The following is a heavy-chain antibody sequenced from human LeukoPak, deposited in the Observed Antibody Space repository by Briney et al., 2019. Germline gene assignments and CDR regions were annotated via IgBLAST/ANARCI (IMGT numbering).Heavy chain of an antibody. CDR3: ARDLVVVATRYNYYYYYGMDV. CDR2: ISSSGSTI. J-gene: IGHJ6*02. CDR1: GFTFSSYE. D-gene: IGHD5-12*01. V-gene: IGHV3-48*03. Sequence: GGSLRLSCAASGFTFSSYEMNWVRQAPGKGLERVSYISSSGSTIYYADSVKGRFTISRDNAKNSLYLQMNSLRAEDTAVYYCARDLVVVATRYNYYYYYGMDVWGQGTTVTVSS.